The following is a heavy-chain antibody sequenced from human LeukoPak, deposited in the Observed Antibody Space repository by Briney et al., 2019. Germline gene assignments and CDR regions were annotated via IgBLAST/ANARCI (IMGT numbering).Heavy chain of an antibody. D-gene: IGHD3-22*01. V-gene: IGHV3-21*01. CDR2: ISSSSSYI. CDR3: ARISYYYDSSGYYYVD. CDR1: GFTFSSYS. J-gene: IGHJ4*02. Sequence: GGSLRLSCAASGFTFSSYSMNWVRQAPGKGLEWVSSISSSSSYIYYADSVKGRFTISRDNAKNSLYLQMNSLRAEDTAVYYCARISYYYDSSGYYYVDWGQGTLVTVSS.